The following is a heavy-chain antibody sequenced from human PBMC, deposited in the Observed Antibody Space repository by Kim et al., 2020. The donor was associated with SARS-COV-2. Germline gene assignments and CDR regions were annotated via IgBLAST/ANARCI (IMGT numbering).Heavy chain of an antibody. D-gene: IGHD2-2*01. Sequence: RVTISVDTSKNQFSLKLSSVTAADTAVYYCARSMGLDIVVVPAAMVGMDVWGQGTTVTVSS. CDR3: ARSMGLDIVVVPAAMVGMDV. V-gene: IGHV4-39*01. J-gene: IGHJ6*02.